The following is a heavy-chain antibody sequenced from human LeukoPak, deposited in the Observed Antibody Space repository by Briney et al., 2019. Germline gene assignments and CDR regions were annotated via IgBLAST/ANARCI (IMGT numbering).Heavy chain of an antibody. V-gene: IGHV3-11*05. Sequence: GGSLRLSCAASGFTFSDYYMSWIRQAPGKGLEWISFITCSSGYTYSADSVKGRFIISRDNAKNSLYLQMNSLRVEDTAVYFCARVEKWTNLVRYYFDNWGQGTLVTVAS. CDR2: ITCSSGYT. D-gene: IGHD1-14*01. CDR3: ARVEKWTNLVRYYFDN. CDR1: GFTFSDYY. J-gene: IGHJ4*02.